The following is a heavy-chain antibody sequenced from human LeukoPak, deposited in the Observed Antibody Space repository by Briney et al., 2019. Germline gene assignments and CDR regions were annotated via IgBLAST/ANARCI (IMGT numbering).Heavy chain of an antibody. J-gene: IGHJ4*02. CDR2: FDPEDGET. V-gene: IGHV1-24*01. Sequence: ASVKVSCKVSGYTLTELSMHWVRQAPGKGLEWMGGFDPEDGETIYAQKFQGRVTMTEDTSTDTAYMELSSLRSEDTAVYYCATSSNHHPGPGYSSWYYYSWGQGTLVTVSS. D-gene: IGHD6-13*01. CDR1: GYTLTELS. CDR3: ATSSNHHPGPGYSSWYYYS.